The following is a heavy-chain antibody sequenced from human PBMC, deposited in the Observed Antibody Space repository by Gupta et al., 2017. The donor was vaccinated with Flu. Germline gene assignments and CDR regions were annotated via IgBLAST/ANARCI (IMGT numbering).Heavy chain of an antibody. CDR3: TADLRGGYRKFDH. J-gene: IGHJ4*01. D-gene: IGHD1-26*01. CDR2: IKSKTDGETT. V-gene: IGHV3-15*01. CDR1: AW. Sequence: AWMNWVRQPPGKGLEWVGRIKSKTDGETTHSASPVEGRFSVSRHDSKNTVYLQMNSLKPEDTAVYYCTADLRGGYRKFDHWGQGTLVTVSS.